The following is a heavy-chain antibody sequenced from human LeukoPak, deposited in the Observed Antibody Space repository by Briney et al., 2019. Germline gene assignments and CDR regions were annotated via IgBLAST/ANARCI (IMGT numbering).Heavy chain of an antibody. CDR2: IYYSGST. CDR3: ASEVVPAATYYYMDV. V-gene: IGHV4-39*07. CDR1: GGSISSSSYY. D-gene: IGHD2-2*01. Sequence: PSGTLSLTCTVSGGSISSSSYYWGWIRQPPGKGLEWIGSIYYSGSTYYNPSLKSRVTISVDTSKNQFSLKLSSVTAADTAVYYCASEVVPAATYYYMDVWGKGTTVTVSS. J-gene: IGHJ6*03.